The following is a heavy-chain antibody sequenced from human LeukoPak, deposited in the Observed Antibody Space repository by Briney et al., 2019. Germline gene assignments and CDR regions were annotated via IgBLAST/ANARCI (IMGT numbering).Heavy chain of an antibody. D-gene: IGHD2-2*01. CDR1: GFTFDDYA. V-gene: IGHV3-9*01. J-gene: IGHJ6*02. CDR3: AKDMTGDIVVVPAAIGPGTAASDYYGMDV. CDR2: ISWNSGSI. Sequence: GGSLRLSCAASGFTFDDYAMHWVRQAPGKGLEWVSGISWNSGSIGYADSVKGRFTISRDNAKNSLYLQMNSLRAEDTALCYCAKDMTGDIVVVPAAIGPGTAASDYYGMDVWGQGTTVTVSS.